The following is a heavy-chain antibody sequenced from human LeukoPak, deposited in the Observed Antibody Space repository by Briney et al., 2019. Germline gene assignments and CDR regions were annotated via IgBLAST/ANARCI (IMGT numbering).Heavy chain of an antibody. CDR2: IYHSGST. CDR3: AKKGYWEPHHAFDI. J-gene: IGHJ3*02. CDR1: AYSISSGYY. V-gene: IGHV4-38-2*02. D-gene: IGHD1-26*01. Sequence: PSETLSLTCTVSAYSISSGYYWGWIRQPPGKGLEWIGSIYHSGSTYYNPSLKSRVTISVDTSKNQFSLKLSSVTAADTAVYYCAKKGYWEPHHAFDIWGQGTMVTVSS.